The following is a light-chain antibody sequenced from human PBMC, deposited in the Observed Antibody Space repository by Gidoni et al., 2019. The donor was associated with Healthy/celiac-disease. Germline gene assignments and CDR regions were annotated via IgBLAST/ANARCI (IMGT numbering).Light chain of an antibody. CDR3: QQLNSYPPWT. V-gene: IGKV1-9*01. CDR1: QGISSY. CDR2: AAS. Sequence: DIQFTQSPSFLSASVGDRFTITCRASQGISSYLAWYQQKPGKAPKLLSYAASNLQSGVPSRCSGSGSGTEFTLTISSLKPEDFATYYWQQLNSYPPWTFGQGTKVEIK. J-gene: IGKJ1*01.